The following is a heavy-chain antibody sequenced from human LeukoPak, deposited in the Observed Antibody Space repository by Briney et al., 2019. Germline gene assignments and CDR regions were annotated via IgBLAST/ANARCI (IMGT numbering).Heavy chain of an antibody. CDR3: AKTSLGADMDV. Sequence: SETLSLTCAVYGGSFSGYYWSWIRQPPGKGLEWIGEINHSGSTNYSPSLKSRVTISVDTSKNQFSLQLNSVTPEDTAVYYCAKTSLGADMDVWGKGTTVTVSS. CDR2: INHSGST. J-gene: IGHJ6*03. D-gene: IGHD2-2*01. V-gene: IGHV4-34*01. CDR1: GGSFSGYY.